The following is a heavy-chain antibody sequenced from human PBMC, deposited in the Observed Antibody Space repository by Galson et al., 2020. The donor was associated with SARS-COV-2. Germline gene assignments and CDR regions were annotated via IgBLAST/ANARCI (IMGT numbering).Heavy chain of an antibody. CDR2: ISGSGGST. Sequence: GGSLRLSCEASAFTFSTYAMSWVRQAPGKGLEWVSAISGSGGSTYYAASVKGRSTISRDNSKNPLYVEMKSLRGEDAAVYFCARGTYCSGTICYTVGAVDDWGQGTLVTVSS. J-gene: IGHJ4*02. CDR3: ARGTYCSGTICYTVGAVDD. V-gene: IGHV3-23*01. D-gene: IGHD2-2*02. CDR1: AFTFSTYA.